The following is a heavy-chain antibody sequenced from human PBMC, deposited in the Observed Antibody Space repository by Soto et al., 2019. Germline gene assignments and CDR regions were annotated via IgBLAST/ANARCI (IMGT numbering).Heavy chain of an antibody. CDR3: ARGGYSFDYYYYGMDV. V-gene: IGHV1-69*01. D-gene: IGHD5-18*01. CDR1: GGTFSSYA. Sequence: CKASGGTFSSYAISWVRQAPGQGLEWMGGIIPIFGTANYAQKFQGRVTITADESTSTAYMELSSLRSEDTAVYYCARGGYSFDYYYYGMDVWGQGTTVTVSS. CDR2: IIPIFGTA. J-gene: IGHJ6*02.